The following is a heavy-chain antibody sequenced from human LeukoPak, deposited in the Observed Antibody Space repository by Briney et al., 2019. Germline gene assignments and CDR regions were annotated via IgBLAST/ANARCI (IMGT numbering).Heavy chain of an antibody. CDR3: ARVRYYDFWSGLNWFDP. J-gene: IGHJ5*02. V-gene: IGHV4-39*07. CDR1: GGSISSSSYY. CDR2: IYYSGST. D-gene: IGHD3-3*01. Sequence: PSETLSLTCTVSGGSISSSSYYWGWSRQPPGKGLEWIGSIYYSGSTYYNPSLKSRVTISVDTSKNQFSLKLSSVTAADTAVYYCARVRYYDFWSGLNWFDPWGQGALVTVSS.